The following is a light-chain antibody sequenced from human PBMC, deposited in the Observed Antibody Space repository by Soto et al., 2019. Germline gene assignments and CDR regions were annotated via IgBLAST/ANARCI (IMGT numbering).Light chain of an antibody. CDR3: QHSYSTPLT. V-gene: IGKV1-39*01. J-gene: IGKJ2*01. CDR2: AAS. Sequence: DIQMTQSPSSLSASVGDRVTITCRASQSISTYLNWYQQKPGKAPKVLIYAASSLQSGVPSRFSGTGSGTDFILTISSLQPEDVATYYCQHSYSTPLTFGQGTKLEIK. CDR1: QSISTY.